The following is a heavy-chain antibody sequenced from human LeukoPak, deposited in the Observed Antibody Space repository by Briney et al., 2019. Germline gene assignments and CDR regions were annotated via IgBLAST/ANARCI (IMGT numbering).Heavy chain of an antibody. V-gene: IGHV4-59*12. CDR2: IHYSGSA. J-gene: IGHJ4*02. CDR3: ARALNWNYPLFDY. CDR1: GGPIRTYQ. Sequence: SETLSLTCTVSGGPIRTYQWSWIRQPPGKGLEWIGNIHYSGSANYNPSLKSRVTISVDTSKNQFSLKLSSVTAADTAVYYCARALNWNYPLFDYWGQGTLVTVSS. D-gene: IGHD1-7*01.